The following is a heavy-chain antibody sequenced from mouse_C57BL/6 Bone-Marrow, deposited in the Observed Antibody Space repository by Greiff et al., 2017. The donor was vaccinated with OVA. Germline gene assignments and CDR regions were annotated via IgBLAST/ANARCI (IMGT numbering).Heavy chain of an antibody. V-gene: IGHV5-17*01. D-gene: IGHD1-1*01. CDR2: ISSGSSTI. CDR1: GFTFSDYG. CDR3: ARRGRGDY. Sequence: DVKLVESGGGLVKPGGSLKLSCAASGFTFSDYGMHWVRQAPEKGLEWVAYISSGSSTIYYADTVKGRFTISRDNAKNTLFLQMTRLRSEETAMYYCARRGRGDYWCQGTTLTVSS. J-gene: IGHJ2*01.